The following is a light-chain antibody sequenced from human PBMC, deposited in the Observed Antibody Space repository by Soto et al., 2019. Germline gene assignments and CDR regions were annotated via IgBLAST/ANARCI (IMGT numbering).Light chain of an antibody. Sequence: QSALPQPPSASGSPGQSVTISCTGTSSDVGGYNYVSWYQQHPGKAPKLMIYEVSKRPSGVTDRFSGSKSGNTASLTVSGLQAEDEADYYCSSYAGSNNYVVFGGGTKLTVL. J-gene: IGLJ2*01. CDR2: EVS. V-gene: IGLV2-8*01. CDR3: SSYAGSNNYVV. CDR1: SSDVGGYNY.